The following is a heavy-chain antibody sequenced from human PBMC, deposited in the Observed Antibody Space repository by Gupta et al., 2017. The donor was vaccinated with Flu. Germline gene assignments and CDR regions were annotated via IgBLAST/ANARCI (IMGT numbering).Heavy chain of an antibody. CDR3: AKQKSVVIFDS. J-gene: IGHJ4*02. Sequence: FTFGSYAMGWVRQAPGKGLEWVSSISGRGSPTYYADSVKGRFTISRDNSKNTLYLQMDSLRAEDTAVYYCAKQKSVVIFDSWGQGTLVTVSS. CDR1: FTFGSYA. CDR2: ISGRGSPT. V-gene: IGHV3-23*01. D-gene: IGHD3-22*01.